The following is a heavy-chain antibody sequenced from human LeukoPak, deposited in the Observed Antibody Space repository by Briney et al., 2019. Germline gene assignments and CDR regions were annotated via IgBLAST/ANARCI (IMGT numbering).Heavy chain of an antibody. J-gene: IGHJ3*02. Sequence: SQTLSLTCTVSGGSISSGDYYWSWIRQPPGKGLEWIGYIYYSGSTYYNPSLESRVTISVDTSKNQLSLKLSSVTAADTAVYYCASLIVVVPAAIPRDAFDIWGQGTMVTVSS. CDR2: IYYSGST. CDR3: ASLIVVVPAAIPRDAFDI. V-gene: IGHV4-30-4*08. D-gene: IGHD2-2*01. CDR1: GGSISSGDYY.